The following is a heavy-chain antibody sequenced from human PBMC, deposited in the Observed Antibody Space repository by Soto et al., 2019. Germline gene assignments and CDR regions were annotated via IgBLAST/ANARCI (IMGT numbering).Heavy chain of an antibody. CDR1: GFTFRSYG. CDR2: SSYDGSNQ. D-gene: IGHD6-13*01. V-gene: IGHV3-30*18. CDR3: AKDREHQLIRGWFDP. J-gene: IGHJ5*02. Sequence: QVHLVESGGGVVQPGRSLRLSCAASGFTFRSYGMHWVRQAPGKGLEWVAVSSYDGSNQYYADSVKGRFTISRDDSKNTLSLQMNSLRPEDTAVYYCAKDREHQLIRGWFDPWGQGTLVTVSP.